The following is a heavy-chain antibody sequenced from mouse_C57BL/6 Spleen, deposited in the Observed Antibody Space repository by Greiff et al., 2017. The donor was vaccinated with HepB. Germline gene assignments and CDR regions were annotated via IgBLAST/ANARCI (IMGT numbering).Heavy chain of an antibody. CDR2: IHPNSGST. V-gene: IGHV1-64*01. Sequence: QVQLQQPGAELVKPGASVKLSCKASGYTFTSYWMHWVKQRPGQGLEWIGMIHPNSGSTNYNEKFESKATLTVDKSSSTAYMQLSSLTSEDSAVYYCARGGYYVGYAMDYWGQGTSVTVSS. CDR1: GYTFTSYW. D-gene: IGHD2-3*01. J-gene: IGHJ4*01. CDR3: ARGGYYVGYAMDY.